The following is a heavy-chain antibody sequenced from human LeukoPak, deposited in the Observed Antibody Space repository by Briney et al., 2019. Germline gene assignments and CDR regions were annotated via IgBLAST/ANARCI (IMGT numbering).Heavy chain of an antibody. CDR3: ARTSVTTVFDL. J-gene: IGHJ4*02. D-gene: IGHD4-17*01. Sequence: ASVKVSCKASGYTFTRHYINWVRQAPGQGLGWMGLINPNGGFTTYAEKFQGRVALTSDTSTSTVYMEVSGLRSENTAVYYCARTSVTTVFDLWGQGTLVSVSS. V-gene: IGHV1-46*01. CDR1: GYTFTRHY. CDR2: INPNGGFT.